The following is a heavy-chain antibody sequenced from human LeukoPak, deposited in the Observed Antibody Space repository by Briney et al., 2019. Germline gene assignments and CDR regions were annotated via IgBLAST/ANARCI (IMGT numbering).Heavy chain of an antibody. V-gene: IGHV4-59*01. Sequence: SETLSLTCTVSGGSIRSYCGSWIRQPPGKGLEGIGYIFYRWSTNYNPSLTSRVTISVATSKNQSSLKLRSVTAADTAVYYCARVRQAPTTVTTTPSRRYYYYYMDVWGKGTTVTVSS. CDR1: GGSIRSYC. CDR2: IFYRWST. D-gene: IGHD4-17*01. J-gene: IGHJ6*03. CDR3: ARVRQAPTTVTTTPSRRYYYYYMDV.